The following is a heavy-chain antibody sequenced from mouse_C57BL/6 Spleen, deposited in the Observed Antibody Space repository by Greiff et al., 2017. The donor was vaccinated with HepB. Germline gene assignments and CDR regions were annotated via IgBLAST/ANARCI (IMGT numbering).Heavy chain of an antibody. CDR2: ISSGSSTI. CDR1: GFTFSDYG. Sequence: EVQLVESGGGLVKPGGSLKLSCAASGFTFSDYGMHWVRQAPEKGLEWVAYISSGSSTIYYADTVKGRFTISRDNATNTLFLQRTSLRSEDTAMYYCASGLTSLADWGQGTLVTVAA. J-gene: IGHJ3*01. CDR3: ASGLTSLAD. V-gene: IGHV5-17*01. D-gene: IGHD3-1*01.